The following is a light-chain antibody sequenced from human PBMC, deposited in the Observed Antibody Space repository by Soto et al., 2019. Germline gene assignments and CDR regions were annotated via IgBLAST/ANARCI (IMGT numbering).Light chain of an antibody. CDR2: GAS. V-gene: IGKV3-20*01. CDR3: QQYGSSPPRT. Sequence: IVLTQSPGTLALSPGEGATLSCRASQSLSGRYLAWYQQKPGQAPRLLIYGASTRATDVPDRFSGSGSGADFTLTISRLEPEDFAVYYCQQYGSSPPRTFGQGTKVDIK. CDR1: QSLSGRY. J-gene: IGKJ1*01.